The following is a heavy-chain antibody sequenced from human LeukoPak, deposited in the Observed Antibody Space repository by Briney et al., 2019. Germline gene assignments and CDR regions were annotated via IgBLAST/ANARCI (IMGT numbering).Heavy chain of an antibody. V-gene: IGHV4-30-2*01. Sequence: SETLSLTCAVSGGSISSGGYSWSWIRQPPGKGLEWIGYIYHSGSTYYNPSLKSRVTISVDRSKNQFSLKLSSVTAADTAVYYCARLGGSVDFDYWGQGTLVTVSS. J-gene: IGHJ4*02. CDR2: IYHSGST. CDR1: GGSISSGGYS. D-gene: IGHD3-10*01. CDR3: ARLGGSVDFDY.